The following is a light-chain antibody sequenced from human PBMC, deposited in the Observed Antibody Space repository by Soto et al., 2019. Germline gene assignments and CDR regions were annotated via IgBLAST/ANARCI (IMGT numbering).Light chain of an antibody. V-gene: IGKV3-15*01. CDR2: GAS. Sequence: EIVMTQSPATLSVSPGERATLSCRASQSVSSNLAWYQQKPGQAPRLLIYGASPRATGIPARFSGSGSGTEFTLTISSLQSEDFAVYYCQQYNNWPPLFGGGTKLEIK. CDR1: QSVSSN. CDR3: QQYNNWPPL. J-gene: IGKJ4*01.